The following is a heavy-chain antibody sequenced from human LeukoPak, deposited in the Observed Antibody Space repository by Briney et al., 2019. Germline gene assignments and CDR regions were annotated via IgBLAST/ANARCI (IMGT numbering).Heavy chain of an antibody. CDR1: GFTFGNYG. Sequence: GGSLRLSCAASGFTFGNYGMSWVRQAPGKGLEWVSAISGSGGSTYYADSVKGRFTISRDNSRNTLYLQMNSLRAEDTAVYYCAKNSDYYDSSGYYYYYYMDVWGKGTTVTISS. J-gene: IGHJ6*03. CDR3: AKNSDYYDSSGYYYYYYMDV. CDR2: ISGSGGST. V-gene: IGHV3-23*01. D-gene: IGHD3-22*01.